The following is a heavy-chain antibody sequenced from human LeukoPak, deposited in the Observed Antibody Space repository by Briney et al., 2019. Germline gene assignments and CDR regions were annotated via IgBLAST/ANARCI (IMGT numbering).Heavy chain of an antibody. Sequence: KSSETLSLTCAVYGGSFSGYYWSWIRQPPGKGLEWIGEINHSGSTNYNPSLKSRVTISVDTSKNQFSLKLSSVTAADTAVYYCARRGYPRMAAVRAFDIWGQGTMVTVSS. CDR3: ARRGYPRMAAVRAFDI. CDR2: INHSGST. V-gene: IGHV4-34*01. D-gene: IGHD6-13*01. CDR1: GGSFSGYY. J-gene: IGHJ3*02.